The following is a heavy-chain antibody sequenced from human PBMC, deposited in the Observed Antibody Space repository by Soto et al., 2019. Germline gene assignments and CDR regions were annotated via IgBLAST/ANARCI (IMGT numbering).Heavy chain of an antibody. D-gene: IGHD1-1*01. CDR2: MYYSGDT. CDR3: ARGDWNDYFYNGMDV. J-gene: IGHJ6*02. Sequence: QVQLRESGPGLVKTSETQSLTCTVSGGSINNYYWVWLRQPPGEGLEWIGHMYYSGDTDYNPSLKSRVAISVDTSKNRFSLRLTSVTAADTAVYYCARGDWNDYFYNGMDVWGQGTTVIVSS. CDR1: GGSINNYY. V-gene: IGHV4-59*01.